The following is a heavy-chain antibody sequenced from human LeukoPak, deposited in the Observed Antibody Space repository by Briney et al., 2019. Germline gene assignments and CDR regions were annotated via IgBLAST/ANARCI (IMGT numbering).Heavy chain of an antibody. J-gene: IGHJ3*02. D-gene: IGHD2-15*01. CDR3: ARDCSGGSCPAIDAFDI. Sequence: SETLSLTCTASGGSISSYYWSWIRQPPGKGLEWIGYIYYSGSTNYNPSLKSRVTISVDTSKNQFSLKLSSVTAADTAVYYCARDCSGGSCPAIDAFDIWGQGTMVTVSS. CDR1: GGSISSYY. CDR2: IYYSGST. V-gene: IGHV4-59*01.